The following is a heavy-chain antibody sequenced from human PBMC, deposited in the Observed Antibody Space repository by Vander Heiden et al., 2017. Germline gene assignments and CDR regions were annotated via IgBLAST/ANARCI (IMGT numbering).Heavy chain of an antibody. V-gene: IGHV3-23*01. Sequence: EVQLLESGGGLVQPGGSLGISCAASGFTFRSDAMLWVRQAPGKGLEWVSGISGDGSRTYYGDSVKGRFSVSRDNSKNTVYLQMSLLRAEDTAVYYCAKEIGNYKFDAFDIWGQGTMVTVSS. J-gene: IGHJ3*02. CDR2: ISGDGSRT. CDR1: GFTFRSDA. D-gene: IGHD3-10*01. CDR3: AKEIGNYKFDAFDI.